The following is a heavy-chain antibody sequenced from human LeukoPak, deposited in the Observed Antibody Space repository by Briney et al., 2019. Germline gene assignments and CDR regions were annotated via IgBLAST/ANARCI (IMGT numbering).Heavy chain of an antibody. CDR2: ISGSGGST. V-gene: IGHV3-23*01. CDR1: GFTFSNYV. CDR3: AKSGDQVTVTKLDY. Sequence: GSLRLSCAASGFTFSNYVMSWVRQAPGKGLEWVSGISGSGGSTFDADSVKGRFTISRDNSKNTLYLEMNSLRAEDTALFYCAKSGDQVTVTKLDYWGQGTLVTVSS. D-gene: IGHD4-17*01. J-gene: IGHJ4*02.